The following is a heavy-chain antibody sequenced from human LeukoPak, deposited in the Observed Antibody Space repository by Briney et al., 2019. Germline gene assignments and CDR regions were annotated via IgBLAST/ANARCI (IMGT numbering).Heavy chain of an antibody. CDR2: ISGGAVSI. V-gene: IGHV3-23*01. J-gene: IGHJ6*03. CDR3: AKSPRGYNYYMDV. CDR1: GFTFSTCA. D-gene: IGHD3-10*01. Sequence: GGSLRLSCAVSGFTFSTCAMSWVRQAPGKGLEWVSVISGGAVSIYYADSVKGRFTISRDNSNNTLYLQMNGLRAEDTAVYYCAKSPRGYNYYMDVWGKGTTVTVSS.